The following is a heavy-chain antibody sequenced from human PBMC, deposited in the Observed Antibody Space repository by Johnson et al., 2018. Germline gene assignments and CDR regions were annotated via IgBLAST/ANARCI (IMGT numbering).Heavy chain of an antibody. J-gene: IGHJ6*02. V-gene: IGHV4-59*01. CDR3: ASGGMVGEYYGMDV. Sequence: QVQLQESGPGLMKPSETLSLTCTVSGGSISRYYWTWVRQPPGKGLEWVGHIYYTGDTSYNPPLKSRVTISVDTSKNQFSLKLNSLTSADTAVYYCASGGMVGEYYGMDVWGQGTTVTVSS. CDR2: IYYTGDT. D-gene: IGHD1-26*01. CDR1: GGSISRYY.